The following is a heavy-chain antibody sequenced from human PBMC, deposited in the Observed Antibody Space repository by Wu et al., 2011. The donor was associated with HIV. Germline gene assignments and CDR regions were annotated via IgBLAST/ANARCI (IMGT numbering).Heavy chain of an antibody. Sequence: QVQLVQSWAEVKKPGSSVKVSCKASGGAFSSYGISWVRQAPGQGLEWMARIIPIFGTANYAQKFQGRVTITADKSTTTTYMELNNLRSEDTAVYYCARGSGYHFNYNYLVVWGKGTTVTVSS. CDR3: ARGSGYHFNYNYLVV. J-gene: IGHJ6*03. CDR1: GGAFSSYG. CDR2: IIPIFGTA. V-gene: IGHV1-69*06. D-gene: IGHD3-22*01.